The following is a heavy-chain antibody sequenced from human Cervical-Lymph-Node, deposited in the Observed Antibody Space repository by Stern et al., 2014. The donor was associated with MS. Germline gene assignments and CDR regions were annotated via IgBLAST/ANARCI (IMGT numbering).Heavy chain of an antibody. Sequence: VQLVQSGGGIVQPGGSLMISCVASGFNFRTYWMHWVRQGPGKGLEWVSRINGDGTVSPYADSVRGRFTISRNNANNTMSLQLDNLRVEDTAIYYCASAYRASWGQGTLVTVST. CDR3: ASAYRAS. CDR1: GFNFRTYW. D-gene: IGHD1-1*01. CDR2: INGDGTVS. J-gene: IGHJ4*02. V-gene: IGHV3-74*02.